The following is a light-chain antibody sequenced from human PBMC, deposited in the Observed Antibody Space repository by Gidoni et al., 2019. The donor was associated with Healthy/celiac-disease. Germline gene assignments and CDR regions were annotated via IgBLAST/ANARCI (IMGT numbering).Light chain of an antibody. CDR3: AAWDDSLNGHVV. CDR1: SSNIGSNT. V-gene: IGLV1-44*01. Sequence: SVLTQPPSASGTPGQRVTISCSGSSSNIGSNTVNWYQHLPGTAPKLLIYSNNQRPSGVPDRFSGSKSGTSASLAISGLQSEDEADYYCAAWDDSLNGHVVFGGGTKLTVL. CDR2: SNN. J-gene: IGLJ2*01.